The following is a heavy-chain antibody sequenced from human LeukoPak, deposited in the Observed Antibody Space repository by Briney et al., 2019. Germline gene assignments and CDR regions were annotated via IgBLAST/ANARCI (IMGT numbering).Heavy chain of an antibody. D-gene: IGHD3-3*01. CDR2: INPSGGST. Sequence: ASVKVSCKASGYTFTSYYMHWVRQAPGQGLEWMGIINPSGGSTSYAQKFQGRVTMTRDMSTSTVYMELSSLRSEDTAVYYCATVLRIRDFWSGYYSFDYWGQGTLVTVSS. V-gene: IGHV1-46*01. CDR3: ATVLRIRDFWSGYYSFDY. J-gene: IGHJ4*02. CDR1: GYTFTSYY.